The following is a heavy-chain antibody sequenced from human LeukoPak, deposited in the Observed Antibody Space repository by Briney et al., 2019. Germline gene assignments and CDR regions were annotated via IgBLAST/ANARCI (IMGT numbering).Heavy chain of an antibody. V-gene: IGHV3-23*01. CDR3: AKLYRSNFYASHSDY. D-gene: IGHD5/OR15-5a*01. CDR2: ISATTGRT. Sequence: PGGSLRLSCAASGFTFSSYAMSWVRQAPGKGLEWVSAISATTGRTYYADSVKGRFTISRDNSKNKLFLQMNSLRAEDSATYFCAKLYRSNFYASHSDYWGQGALVTVSS. J-gene: IGHJ4*02. CDR1: GFTFSSYA.